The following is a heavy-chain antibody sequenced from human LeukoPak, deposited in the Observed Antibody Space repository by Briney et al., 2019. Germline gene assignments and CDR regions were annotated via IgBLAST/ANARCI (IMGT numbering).Heavy chain of an antibody. V-gene: IGHV3-9*01. D-gene: IGHD3-10*01. CDR2: ISWNSGSI. CDR1: GFIFDDYA. J-gene: IGHJ3*01. CDR3: ARARYLGLTDGAADRGAFGV. Sequence: GGSLRLSCAASGFIFDDYAMHWVRQVPGKGLEWVSGISWNSGSIGFADSVKGRFTISRDNAKNSLFLQINSLTLEDTALYYCARARYLGLTDGAADRGAFGVWGRGTMVTVSS.